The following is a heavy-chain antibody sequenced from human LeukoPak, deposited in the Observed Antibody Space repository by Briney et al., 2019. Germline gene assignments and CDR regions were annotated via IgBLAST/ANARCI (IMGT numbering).Heavy chain of an antibody. V-gene: IGHV3-30*03. J-gene: IGHJ6*02. CDR3: ARDFPRWDYYGMDV. D-gene: IGHD4-23*01. CDR1: GFTFSSYG. CDR2: ISYDGSNK. Sequence: PGGSLRLSCAASGFTFSSYGMHWVREAPSQGLKWLAVISYDGSNKYYADSVKGRFTISRDNSKNTLYLQMNSLRAEDTAVYYCARDFPRWDYYGMDVWGQGTTVTVSS.